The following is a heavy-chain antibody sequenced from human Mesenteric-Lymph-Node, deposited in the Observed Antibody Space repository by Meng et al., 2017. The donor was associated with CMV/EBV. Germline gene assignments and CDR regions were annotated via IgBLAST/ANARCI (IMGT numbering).Heavy chain of an antibody. Sequence: SETLSLTCTVSGGSISSYYWSWIRQPPGKGLEWIGEINHSGSTNYNPSLKSRVTMSVDTSKNQFSLRLSSVTAADTAVYYCASWGDGNIAARSFDYWGQGTLVTVSS. CDR3: ASWGDGNIAARSFDY. CDR1: GGSISSYY. CDR2: INHSGST. D-gene: IGHD6-6*01. J-gene: IGHJ4*02. V-gene: IGHV4-34*01.